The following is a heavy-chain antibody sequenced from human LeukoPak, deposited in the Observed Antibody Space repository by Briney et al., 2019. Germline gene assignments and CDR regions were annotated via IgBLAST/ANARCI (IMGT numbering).Heavy chain of an antibody. Sequence: GSLRLSCAASGFMFSSNWMSWVRLAPGKGLEWVASIKEDGTETYYVDSVKGRFTISRDNAKNSLYLQMNSLRVEDTAVYYCAKEGRSLQTYWGQGTLVTVSS. D-gene: IGHD5-24*01. CDR2: IKEDGTET. CDR1: GFMFSSNW. J-gene: IGHJ4*02. V-gene: IGHV3-7*03. CDR3: AKEGRSLQTY.